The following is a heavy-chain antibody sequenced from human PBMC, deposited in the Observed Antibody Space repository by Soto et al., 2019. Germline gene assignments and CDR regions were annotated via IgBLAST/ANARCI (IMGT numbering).Heavy chain of an antibody. CDR2: IYYSGST. Sequence: SETLSLTCTVSGGSISSGDYYWSWIRQPPGKGLEWIGYIYYSGSTYYNPSLKSRVTISVDTSKNQFSLKLSSVTAADTAVYYCARDTRDDYGDYFDYWGQGTLVTVS. J-gene: IGHJ4*02. CDR3: ARDTRDDYGDYFDY. V-gene: IGHV4-30-4*01. CDR1: GGSISSGDYY. D-gene: IGHD4-17*01.